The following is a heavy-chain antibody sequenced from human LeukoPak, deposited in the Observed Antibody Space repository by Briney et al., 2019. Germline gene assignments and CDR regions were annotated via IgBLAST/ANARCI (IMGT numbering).Heavy chain of an antibody. CDR1: GFTFSTYA. D-gene: IGHD6-19*01. Sequence: GGSLRLSCAASGFTFSTYAMGWVRQAPGKGLEWVANIKQDGSEKYYVDSVKGRFTISRDNAKNSLYLQMNSLRAEDTAVYYCARGLYGIAVAGYDYWGQGTLVTVSS. V-gene: IGHV3-7*01. CDR2: IKQDGSEK. CDR3: ARGLYGIAVAGYDY. J-gene: IGHJ4*02.